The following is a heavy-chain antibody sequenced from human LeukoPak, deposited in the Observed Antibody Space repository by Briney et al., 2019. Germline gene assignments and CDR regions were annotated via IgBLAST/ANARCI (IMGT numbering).Heavy chain of an antibody. J-gene: IGHJ4*02. Sequence: ASVNVSCKASGYTFTSYYMHWVRQASGQGLEWMGIINPSGGSTSYAQKFQGRVTMTRDMSTSTVYMELSSLRSEDTAVYYCARVITGSSSSGPYFDYWGQGTLVTVSS. V-gene: IGHV1-46*01. D-gene: IGHD6-6*01. CDR2: INPSGGST. CDR1: GYTFTSYY. CDR3: ARVITGSSSSGPYFDY.